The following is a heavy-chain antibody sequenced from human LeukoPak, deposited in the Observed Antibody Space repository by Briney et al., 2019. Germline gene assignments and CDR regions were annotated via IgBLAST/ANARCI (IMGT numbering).Heavy chain of an antibody. CDR1: GYTFTSYG. CDR2: ISAYNANT. CDR3: ARDINSSGWYRTSDY. D-gene: IGHD6-19*01. Sequence: GASVKVSCKASGYTFTSYGISWVRQAPGQGLEWMGWISAYNANTNYAQKLQGRVTMTTDTSTSTAYMELRSLRSDDTAVYYCARDINSSGWYRTSDYWGQGTLVTVSS. J-gene: IGHJ4*02. V-gene: IGHV1-18*01.